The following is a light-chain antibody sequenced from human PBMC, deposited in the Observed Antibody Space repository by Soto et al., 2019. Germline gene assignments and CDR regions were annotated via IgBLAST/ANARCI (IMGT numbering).Light chain of an antibody. Sequence: DIKMTQSPSTLSASVGDRVTIACRASQSIDSWLAWYQQKPGKAPKFLIYDASDLESVVPSRFSGSGSGTEFTLTISSLQPDDFATYYCQQYLGKPFTFGQGTKVEIK. CDR2: DAS. V-gene: IGKV1-5*01. CDR1: QSIDSW. CDR3: QQYLGKPFT. J-gene: IGKJ2*01.